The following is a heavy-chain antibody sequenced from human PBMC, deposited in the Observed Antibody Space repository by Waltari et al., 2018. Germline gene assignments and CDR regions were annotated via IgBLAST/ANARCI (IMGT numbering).Heavy chain of an antibody. Sequence: QVQLQESGPGLVKPSETLSLTCAVSGYSISSGYYWGWIRQPPGKGLEWIGSIYHSGGTCYIPSLKSRVTISVDTSKTQFSMKLSSVTAADTAVYYCAGSIAVAGGGDYWGQGTLVTVSS. J-gene: IGHJ4*02. CDR1: GYSISSGYY. V-gene: IGHV4-38-2*01. CDR2: IYHSGGT. CDR3: AGSIAVAGGGDY. D-gene: IGHD6-19*01.